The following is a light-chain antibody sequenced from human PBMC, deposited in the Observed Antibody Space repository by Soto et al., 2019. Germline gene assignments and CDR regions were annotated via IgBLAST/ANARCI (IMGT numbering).Light chain of an antibody. Sequence: EIVMTQSPATLSVSPGERATLSCRASQSVSSNLAWYQQKPGQAPRLLIYGASTRATGIPARFSGSGSGTEFTLNISSLQSEDFAVYYCQQYNNWPFPSWTVGQETKVEIK. CDR1: QSVSSN. J-gene: IGKJ1*01. CDR2: GAS. CDR3: QQYNNWPFPSWT. V-gene: IGKV3-15*01.